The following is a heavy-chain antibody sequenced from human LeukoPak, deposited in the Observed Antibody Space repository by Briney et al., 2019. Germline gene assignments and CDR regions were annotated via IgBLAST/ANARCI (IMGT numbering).Heavy chain of an antibody. Sequence: GGSLRLSCAASGFSFSSYGVSWVRQAPGKGLEWVSFISGSGYSIYYADSVKGRFTISRDNSKNTVYLQMNSLRAEDTAVYYCAKDLYGDYGAFDIWGQGTMVTVSS. J-gene: IGHJ3*02. CDR2: ISGSGYSI. CDR3: AKDLYGDYGAFDI. CDR1: GFSFSSYG. V-gene: IGHV3-23*01. D-gene: IGHD4-17*01.